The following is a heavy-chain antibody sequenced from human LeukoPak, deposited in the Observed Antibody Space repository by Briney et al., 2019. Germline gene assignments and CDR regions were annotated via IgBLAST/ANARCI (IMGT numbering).Heavy chain of an antibody. Sequence: AGGSLRLSCAASGFTVRSNYMSWVRQAPGKGLEWVSVIYSGGSTYYADSVKGRFTISRDNSKNTLYLQMNSLRAEDTAVYYCGVVRGGYFDYWGQGTLVTVSS. CDR3: GVVRGGYFDY. CDR1: GFTVRSNY. J-gene: IGHJ4*02. V-gene: IGHV3-53*01. D-gene: IGHD2-21*01. CDR2: IYSGGST.